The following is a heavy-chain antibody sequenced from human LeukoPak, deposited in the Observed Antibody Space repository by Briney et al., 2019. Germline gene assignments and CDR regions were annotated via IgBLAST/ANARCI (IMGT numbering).Heavy chain of an antibody. D-gene: IGHD5-12*01. Sequence: PGGSLRLSCAAAGFTLRRYGMSWVRQAPGKGVEGVSAISGSGGNTFYGDSVKGRFTISRDNSKNTLYLQMNSLRAEDTAVYYCARDYTYSGYFSGIQYYFDYWGQGTLVTVSS. V-gene: IGHV3-23*01. CDR3: ARDYTYSGYFSGIQYYFDY. CDR2: ISGSGGNT. CDR1: GFTLRRYG. J-gene: IGHJ4*02.